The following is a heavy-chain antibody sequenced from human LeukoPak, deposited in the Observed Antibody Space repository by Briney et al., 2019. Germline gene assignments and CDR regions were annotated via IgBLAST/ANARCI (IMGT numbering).Heavy chain of an antibody. J-gene: IGHJ3*02. V-gene: IGHV3-30-3*01. D-gene: IGHD5-24*01. CDR1: GFSFSTYT. Sequence: GGSLRLSCAASGFSFSTYTIHWVRQAPGKGLEWVATISYDGSKKFYADSVKGRFTISRDNSKNTLFLQMNSLRDDDTAVYFCARVRRDGYNYLGVPTDAFDIWGQGTMVTVSS. CDR3: ARVRRDGYNYLGVPTDAFDI. CDR2: ISYDGSKK.